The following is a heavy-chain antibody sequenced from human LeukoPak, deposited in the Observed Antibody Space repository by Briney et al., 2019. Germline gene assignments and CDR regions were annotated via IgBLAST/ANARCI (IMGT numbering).Heavy chain of an antibody. V-gene: IGHV1-24*01. D-gene: IGHD5-24*01. Sequence: GASVKVSCKVSGYTLTELSMHWVRQAPGKGLEWMGGFDPEDGETIYAQKFQGRVTMTEDTSTDTAYMELSSLRSEDTAVYYCATEGDGYNRRHYYYGMDVWGQGTTVTVSS. CDR2: FDPEDGET. CDR1: GYTLTELS. CDR3: ATEGDGYNRRHYYYGMDV. J-gene: IGHJ6*02.